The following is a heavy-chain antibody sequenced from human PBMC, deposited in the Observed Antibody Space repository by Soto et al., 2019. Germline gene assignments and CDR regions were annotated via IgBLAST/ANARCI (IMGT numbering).Heavy chain of an antibody. CDR1: GYSFTNND. V-gene: IGHV1-8*01. CDR2: MNPGSGDT. CDR3: ARMETFGSLNWFDP. Sequence: ASVKVSCKASGYSFTNNDVSWVRQTTGQGLEWMGWMNPGSGDTGYAQKFQGRVTMTRDISIATAYMELSSLRSDDTAIYYCARMETFGSLNWFDPWGQGTLVTVSS. J-gene: IGHJ5*02. D-gene: IGHD3-16*01.